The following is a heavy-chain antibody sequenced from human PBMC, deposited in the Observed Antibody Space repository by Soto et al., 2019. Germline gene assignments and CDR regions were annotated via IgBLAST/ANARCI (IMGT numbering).Heavy chain of an antibody. CDR1: GGSISSYY. V-gene: IGHV4-59*08. Sequence: PSETLSLTCTVSGGSISSYYWSWIRQPPGKGLEWIGYIYYSGSTNYNPSLKSRVTISVDTSKNQFSLKLSSVTAADTAVYYCARLAEKRQGVVPAVINWFDPWGQGTLVTVSS. CDR2: IYYSGST. J-gene: IGHJ5*02. D-gene: IGHD2-2*01. CDR3: ARLAEKRQGVVPAVINWFDP.